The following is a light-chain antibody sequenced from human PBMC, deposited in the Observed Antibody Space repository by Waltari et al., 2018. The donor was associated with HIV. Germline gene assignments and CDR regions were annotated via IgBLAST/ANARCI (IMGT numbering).Light chain of an antibody. V-gene: IGLV1-51*01. J-gene: IGLJ3*02. Sequence: QPGLTQPPSVSVAPGPTVTIPCLGSCSTIGFNYVSWYHHLPGTATKLIIYDNNNRPSGIPDRFSGSESGTSATLGRTGLRTGDEADYYCGTWDSSLSAWVFGGGTKLTVL. CDR2: DNN. CDR1: CSTIGFNY. CDR3: GTWDSSLSAWV.